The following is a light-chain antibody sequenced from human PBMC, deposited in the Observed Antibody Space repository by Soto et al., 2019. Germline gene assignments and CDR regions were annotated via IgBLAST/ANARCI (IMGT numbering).Light chain of an antibody. CDR3: QHYDHWPPRT. J-gene: IGKJ2*01. CDR2: QAS. CDR1: QSVNTN. V-gene: IGKV3-15*01. Sequence: EIVLTQSPAILSVSPGERATLSCRATQSVNTNLAWYQQKPGQAPRLLMYQASTRATGIPVRFSGSGSGTEFTLNISSLQSEDSAVYYCQHYDHWPPRTFGQGTKLEI.